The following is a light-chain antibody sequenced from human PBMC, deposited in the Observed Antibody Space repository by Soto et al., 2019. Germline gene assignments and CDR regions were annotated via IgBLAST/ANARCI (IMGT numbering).Light chain of an antibody. CDR1: QDINSR. CDR3: QQSKSFPLT. V-gene: IGKV1-12*01. CDR2: IAS. Sequence: DIQMTQSPSSVSASVGDRVTITCRARQDINSRLTWYQQKPGKAPKVLIYIASRLQPGVPSRFSGRGSGTYFSLTIGNLQPEDFSTYFCQQSKSFPLTFGGGTKLDIK. J-gene: IGKJ4*01.